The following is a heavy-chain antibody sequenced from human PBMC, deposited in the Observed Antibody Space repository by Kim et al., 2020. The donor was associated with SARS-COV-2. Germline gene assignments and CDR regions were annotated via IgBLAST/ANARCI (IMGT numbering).Heavy chain of an antibody. CDR3: ARERWLHHDAFDI. CDR2: ISYDGSNK. CDR1: GFTFSSYG. V-gene: IGHV3-33*05. J-gene: IGHJ3*02. D-gene: IGHD5-12*01. Sequence: GGSLRLSCAASGFTFSSYGMHWVRQAPGKGLEWVAVISYDGSNKYYADSVKGRFTISRDNSKNTLYLQMNSLRAEDTAVYYCARERWLHHDAFDIWGQGTMVTVSS.